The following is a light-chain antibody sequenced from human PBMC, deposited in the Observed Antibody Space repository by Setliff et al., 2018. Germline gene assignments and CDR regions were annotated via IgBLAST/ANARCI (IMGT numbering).Light chain of an antibody. CDR3: AAWDESLNGHV. J-gene: IGLJ1*01. CDR1: SSNIGTNT. V-gene: IGLV1-44*01. Sequence: QSALTQPPSASGTPGQRVTISCSGSSSNIGTNTVNWYQQLPGTAPQLLIYSNNPRPSGVPDRCSGCESGTSAALAISGLQSEDDADYYCAAWDESLNGHVFGSGTKVTVL. CDR2: SNN.